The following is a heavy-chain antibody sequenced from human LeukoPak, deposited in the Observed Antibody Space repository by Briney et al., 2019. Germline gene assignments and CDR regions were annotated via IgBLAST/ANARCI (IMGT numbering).Heavy chain of an antibody. Sequence: GGSLRLSCAASGFTFSSYDMHWVRQATGKGLEWVSAIGTAGDPYYPGSVKGRFTISRENAKNSLYLQMNSLRAGDTAVCYCARGAGCSSTSCSIDYYGMDVWGKGTTVTVSS. CDR2: IGTAGDP. CDR1: GFTFSSYD. D-gene: IGHD2-2*01. J-gene: IGHJ6*04. CDR3: ARGAGCSSTSCSIDYYGMDV. V-gene: IGHV3-13*05.